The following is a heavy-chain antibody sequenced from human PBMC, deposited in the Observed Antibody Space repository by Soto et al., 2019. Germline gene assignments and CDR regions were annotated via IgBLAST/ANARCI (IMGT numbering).Heavy chain of an antibody. CDR3: AKGGRPPREPFMDV. CDR2: ISGTGVST. D-gene: IGHD1-1*01. V-gene: IGHV3-23*01. CDR1: GFTFSGFTFSSYA. J-gene: IGHJ6*02. Sequence: GGSLRLSCAASGFTFSGFTFSSYAMTWVRQAPGKGLEWVSTISGTGVSTYYADSVKGRFTISRDNSKDTLYLRMNSLRAEDTAVYYCAKGGRPPREPFMDVWGQGTKVTVS.